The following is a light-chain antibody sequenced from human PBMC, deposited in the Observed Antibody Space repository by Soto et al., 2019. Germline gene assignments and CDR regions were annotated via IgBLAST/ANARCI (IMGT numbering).Light chain of an antibody. CDR2: SNN. Sequence: QSVLTQPPSASGTPGQRVTISCSGSSSNIGSNSVSWYQQLPGTAPKLLIYSNNQRPSGVPDRFSGSKSGTSASLAISGLQSGDEADYYCAAWDDSLNGYVFGTGTKVIVL. J-gene: IGLJ1*01. V-gene: IGLV1-44*01. CDR1: SSNIGSNS. CDR3: AAWDDSLNGYV.